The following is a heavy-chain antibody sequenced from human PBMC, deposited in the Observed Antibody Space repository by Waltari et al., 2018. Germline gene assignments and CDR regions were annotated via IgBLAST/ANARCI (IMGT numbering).Heavy chain of an antibody. J-gene: IGHJ4*02. CDR1: GLLFSDYA. CDR2: IRSRTKGDAT. CDR3: IRPFEMGID. D-gene: IGHD7-27*01. V-gene: IGHV3-73*01. Sequence: EVQLVESGGALVQPGGSLKLSCAAPGLLFSDYAIHWVRQASGKGPEWVGRIRSRTKGDATGYAESVQGRFTISRDDSKNTVYLEMNSLKTDDTAVYYCIRPFEMGIDWGRGTLVTVSS.